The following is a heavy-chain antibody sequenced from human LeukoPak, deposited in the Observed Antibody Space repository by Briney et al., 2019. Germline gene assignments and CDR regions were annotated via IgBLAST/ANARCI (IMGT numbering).Heavy chain of an antibody. Sequence: SQTLSLTCTVSGGSISSGSYYWSWIRQPAGKGLEWIGRIYTSGSTNYNPSLKSRVTISVDTSKNQFSLKLSSVTAADRAVYYCAGSSSTVDWFDPWGQGTLVTVSS. V-gene: IGHV4-61*02. CDR2: IYTSGST. CDR3: AGSSSTVDWFDP. J-gene: IGHJ5*02. CDR1: GGSISSGSYY. D-gene: IGHD2-2*01.